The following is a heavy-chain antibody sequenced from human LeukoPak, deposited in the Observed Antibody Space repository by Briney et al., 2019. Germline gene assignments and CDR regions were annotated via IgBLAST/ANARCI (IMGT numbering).Heavy chain of an antibody. J-gene: IGHJ6*02. CDR3: ARVSGQSGYDWEAYYYYGMDV. Sequence: MPSETLSLTCTVSGGSISSYYWSWIRQPPGKGLEWIGYIYYSGSTNYNPSLKSRVTISVDTSKNQFSLKLSSVTAADTAVYYCARVSGQSGYDWEAYYYYGMDVWGQGTTVTVSS. D-gene: IGHD5-12*01. V-gene: IGHV4-59*01. CDR2: IYYSGST. CDR1: GGSISSYY.